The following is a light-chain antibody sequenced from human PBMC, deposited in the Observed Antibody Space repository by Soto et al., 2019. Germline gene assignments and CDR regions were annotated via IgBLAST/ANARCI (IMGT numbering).Light chain of an antibody. CDR3: KQYGNSPPT. CDR1: QSVSSSY. V-gene: IGKV3-20*01. Sequence: IVWTPSLGPTSLSPGARASLPCRGSQSVSSSYLAWYQQKPGQANRLLIYGASSRATGIPDRFSGRGSGTDFTLTISRLEPEEFAVDDCKQYGNSPPTFGNGNKVAIK. J-gene: IGKJ1*01. CDR2: GAS.